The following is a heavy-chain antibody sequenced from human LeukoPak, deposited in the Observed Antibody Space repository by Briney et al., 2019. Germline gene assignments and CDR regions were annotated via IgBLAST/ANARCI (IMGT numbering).Heavy chain of an antibody. CDR3: TTATSY. Sequence: PGGSLRLSCAASGFTFSNAWMSWVRQAPGKGLEWVGRIKSKTYGGTTDYAAPVKGRFTISRDDSKDTVHLEMNSLKTEDTAVYYCTTATSYWGQGSLVTVSS. CDR2: IKSKTYGGTT. J-gene: IGHJ4*02. V-gene: IGHV3-15*01. CDR1: GFTFSNAW.